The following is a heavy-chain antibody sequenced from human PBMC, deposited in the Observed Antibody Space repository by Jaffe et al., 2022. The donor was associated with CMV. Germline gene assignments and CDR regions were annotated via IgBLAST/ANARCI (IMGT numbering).Heavy chain of an antibody. CDR2: IIPILGIA. CDR3: ARTPTAMVSGTYYYYYMDV. Sequence: QVQLVQSGAEVKKPGSSVKVSCKASGGTFSSYAISWVRQAPGQGLEWMGRIIPILGIANYAQKFQGRVTITADKSTSTAYMELSSLRSEDTAVYYCARTPTAMVSGTYYYYYMDVWGKGTTVTVSS. V-gene: IGHV1-69*09. J-gene: IGHJ6*03. CDR1: GGTFSSYA. D-gene: IGHD5-18*01.